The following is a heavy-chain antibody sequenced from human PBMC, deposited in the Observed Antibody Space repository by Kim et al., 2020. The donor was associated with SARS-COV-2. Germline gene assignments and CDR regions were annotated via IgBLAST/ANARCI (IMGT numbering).Heavy chain of an antibody. CDR1: AYSFTNDY. J-gene: IGHJ2*01. CDR2: IHPTDSYI. Sequence: GESLKISCQASAYSFTNDYIGWVRQVPGKGLEWVARIHPTDSYINFGPSFQGHVTVSVDKAVNTVFLHWGSLRTSDTAIYYCARLPRPSTWFNWYFDLWG. V-gene: IGHV5-10-1*01. D-gene: IGHD2-2*01. CDR3: ARLPRPSTWFNWYFDL.